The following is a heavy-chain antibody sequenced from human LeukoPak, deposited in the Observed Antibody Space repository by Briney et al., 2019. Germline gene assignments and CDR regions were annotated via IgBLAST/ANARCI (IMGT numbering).Heavy chain of an antibody. CDR2: ISAYNGNT. V-gene: IGHV1-18*04. Sequence: GASVKGSCKASGYTFTSYGISWVRQAPGQGLEWMGWISAYNGNTNYAQKLQGRVTMTTDTSTSTAYMELRSLRSDDTAVYYCARDLRIAVAGRVFDYWGQGTLVTVSS. CDR3: ARDLRIAVAGRVFDY. CDR1: GYTFTSYG. J-gene: IGHJ4*02. D-gene: IGHD6-19*01.